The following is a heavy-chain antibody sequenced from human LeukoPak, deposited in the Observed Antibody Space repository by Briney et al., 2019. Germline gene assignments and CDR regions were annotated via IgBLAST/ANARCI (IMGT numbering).Heavy chain of an antibody. V-gene: IGHV1-69*06. D-gene: IGHD3-10*02. CDR3: ARTSWVEPVFGRSWDYYYYYGMSV. CDR1: GGTSSSYA. CDR2: IIPIFGTA. Sequence: ASVKVSCKASGGTSSSYAISWVRQAPGQGLEWMGGIIPIFGTANYAQKFQGRVTITADKSTSTAYMELSSLRSEDTAVYYCARTSWVEPVFGRSWDYYYYYGMSVWGKGTTVTVSS. J-gene: IGHJ6*04.